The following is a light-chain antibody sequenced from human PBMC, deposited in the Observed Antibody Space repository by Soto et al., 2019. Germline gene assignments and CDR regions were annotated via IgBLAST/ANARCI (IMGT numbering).Light chain of an antibody. CDR1: QSISSW. Sequence: DIQMTQSPSTLSASVEDRVTITCRASQSISSWLAWYQQKPGKAPKLLIYDASSLESGVPSRFSGSGSGTEVTLTISSLQPDDFVTYYCQQYNSYSRTFGQGTKVEIK. CDR3: QQYNSYSRT. J-gene: IGKJ1*01. V-gene: IGKV1-5*01. CDR2: DAS.